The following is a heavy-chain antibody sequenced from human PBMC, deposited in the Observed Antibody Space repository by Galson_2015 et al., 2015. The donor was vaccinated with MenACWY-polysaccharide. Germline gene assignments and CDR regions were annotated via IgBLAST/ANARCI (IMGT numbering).Heavy chain of an antibody. CDR2: ISLDGTTK. V-gene: IGHV3-7*01. D-gene: IGHD1-7*01. Sequence: SLRLSCAASGFTFSKNWMTWVRQAPGKGLEWVANISLDGTTKYYVGSVGGRFTISRDNADNLLFLQLNSLRAEDTALYYCARGATRENYGIWFFDLWGSGTLVTVSS. CDR3: ARGATRENYGIWFFDL. J-gene: IGHJ2*01. CDR1: GFTFSKNW.